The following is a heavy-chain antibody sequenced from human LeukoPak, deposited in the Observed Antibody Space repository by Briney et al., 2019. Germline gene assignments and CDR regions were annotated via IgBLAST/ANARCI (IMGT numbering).Heavy chain of an antibody. J-gene: IGHJ3*02. Sequence: ASVKVSCKASGYTFNSYYMHWVRQAPGQGLEWMGIINPSGDFTSYAQKFQGRVTMTKDTSTSTAYMELRSLRSDDTAVYYCARETSAYCGGDCYSVAFDIWGQGTMVTVSS. CDR2: INPSGDFT. V-gene: IGHV1-46*02. D-gene: IGHD2-21*02. CDR3: ARETSAYCGGDCYSVAFDI. CDR1: GYTFNSYY.